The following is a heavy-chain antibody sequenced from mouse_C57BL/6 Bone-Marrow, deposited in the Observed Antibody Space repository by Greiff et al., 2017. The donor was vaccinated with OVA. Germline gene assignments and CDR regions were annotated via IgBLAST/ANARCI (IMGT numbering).Heavy chain of an antibody. Sequence: VQLQQSGAELVRPGASVKLSCTASGFNIKDDYMHWVKQRPEQGLEWIGWIDPENGDTEYASKFQGKATITADTSSNTAYLQLSSLTSEDTAVYYCARWIYYYPFAYWGQGTLVTVSA. CDR1: GFNIKDDY. CDR2: IDPENGDT. D-gene: IGHD1-1*01. J-gene: IGHJ3*01. CDR3: ARWIYYYPFAY. V-gene: IGHV14-4*01.